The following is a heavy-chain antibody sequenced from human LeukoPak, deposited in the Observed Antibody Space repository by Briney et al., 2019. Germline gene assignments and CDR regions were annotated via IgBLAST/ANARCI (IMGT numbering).Heavy chain of an antibody. D-gene: IGHD4-17*01. V-gene: IGHV4-59*07. J-gene: IGHJ5*02. CDR2: IYYSGST. CDR3: ARHTVTQVGNWFDP. Sequence: ADTLSLPCTVSGGLMSSYYWRGIRQPPGKALEGLGYIYYSGSTNYNPSLKSRVTISVDTSKNQCTLKLSSVTAADTAVYYGARHTVTQVGNWFDPWGQGTLVTVSS. CDR1: GGLMSSYY.